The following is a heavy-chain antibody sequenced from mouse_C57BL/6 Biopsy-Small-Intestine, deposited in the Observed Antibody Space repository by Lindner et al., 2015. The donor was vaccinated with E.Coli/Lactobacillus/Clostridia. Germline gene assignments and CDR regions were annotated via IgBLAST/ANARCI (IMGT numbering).Heavy chain of an antibody. V-gene: IGHV1-7*01. CDR1: GLHFYQLW. D-gene: IGHD1-1*01. CDR3: ARDRIQSWGYCSGESCYPGDF. CDR2: ISTYNGNT. Sequence: SVKVSCKASGLHFYQLWYPLGATGPGQGLEWMGWISTYNGNTKHRQELQDRVTLTTDTSTRTAYMEMRSLRSDDTAVYYCARDRIQSWGYCSGESCYPGDFWGQGTLVTVSS. J-gene: IGHJ4*01.